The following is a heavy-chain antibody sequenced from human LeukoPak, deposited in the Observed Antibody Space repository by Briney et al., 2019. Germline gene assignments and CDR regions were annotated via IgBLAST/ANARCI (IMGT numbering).Heavy chain of an antibody. V-gene: IGHV3-73*01. CDR3: SDIAEGY. CDR1: GFTFSGFA. J-gene: IGHJ4*02. D-gene: IGHD6-13*01. Sequence: GGSLRLSCAASGFTFSGFAMHWVRQASGKGLEWVGRIRGRANSYATAYAASVKGRFTISRDDSKNTAYLQMDSLKTEDTAIYYCSDIAEGYWGQGTLVTVSS. CDR2: IRGRANSYAT.